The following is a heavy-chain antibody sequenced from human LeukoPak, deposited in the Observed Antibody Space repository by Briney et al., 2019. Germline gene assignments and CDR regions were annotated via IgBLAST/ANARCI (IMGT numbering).Heavy chain of an antibody. Sequence: TGGSLRLSCAASGFTFSSYWLSWVRQAPGKGLEWVANINLDGSEKYYVDSVKGRFTIPRDNAKNSLYLQMNSLRAEDTAVYYCTTRSGYSYGYGLDWGQGTLVTVSS. CDR2: INLDGSEK. V-gene: IGHV3-7*01. CDR3: TTRSGYSYGYGLD. D-gene: IGHD5-18*01. CDR1: GFTFSSYW. J-gene: IGHJ4*02.